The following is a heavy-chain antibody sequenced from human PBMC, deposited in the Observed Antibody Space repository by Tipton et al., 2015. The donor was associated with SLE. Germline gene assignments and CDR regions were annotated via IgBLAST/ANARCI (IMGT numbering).Heavy chain of an antibody. CDR1: GDSISRYNW. J-gene: IGHJ4*02. CDR3: ARDSGYFDN. CDR2: IYHTGST. V-gene: IGHV4-4*02. Sequence: GLVKPSGTLSLTCAVSGDSISRYNWWSWVRQPPGKGLEWIGEIYHTGSTKYNPSLKSRVTFSVDTSKNQFSLNLRSVTVADTAVYYCARDSGYFDNWGQGTLVTVSS. D-gene: IGHD1-26*01.